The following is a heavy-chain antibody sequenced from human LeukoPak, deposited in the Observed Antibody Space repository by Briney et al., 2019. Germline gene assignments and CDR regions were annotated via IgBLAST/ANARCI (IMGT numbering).Heavy chain of an antibody. CDR3: AKDRLKLERYSSSQTGYFDY. J-gene: IGHJ4*02. D-gene: IGHD6-13*01. CDR1: GFTFSSYG. CDR2: ISYDGSNK. Sequence: GGSLRVSCAASGFTFSSYGMHWVRQAPGKGLEWVAVISYDGSNKYYADSVKGRFTISRDNSKNTLYLQMNSLRAEDTAVYYCAKDRLKLERYSSSQTGYFDYWGQGTLVTVSS. V-gene: IGHV3-30*18.